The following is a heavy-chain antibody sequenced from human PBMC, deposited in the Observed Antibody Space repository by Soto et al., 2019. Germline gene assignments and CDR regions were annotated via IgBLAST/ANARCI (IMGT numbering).Heavy chain of an antibody. CDR1: GYSFSSYW. J-gene: IGHJ4*02. V-gene: IGHV5-51*01. Sequence: PGESLKISCKGSGYSFSSYWIGWVRQMPGKGLEWMGIIYPGDSETRYSPSFQGQVTISADKSISTAYLQWSSLKASDTAMYYCARDFSMVVVAPGYWGQGTLVTVSS. D-gene: IGHD3-22*01. CDR2: IYPGDSET. CDR3: ARDFSMVVVAPGY.